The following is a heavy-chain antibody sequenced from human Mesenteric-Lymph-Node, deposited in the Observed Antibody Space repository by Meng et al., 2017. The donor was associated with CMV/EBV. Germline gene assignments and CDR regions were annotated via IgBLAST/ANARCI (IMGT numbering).Heavy chain of an antibody. V-gene: IGHV1-18*01. CDR1: GYPFTDYG. CDR3: ARDPSSLTFGTDYYGMDV. Sequence: ASVKVSCKASGYPFTDYGITWVRQAPGQGPEWMGWITAYNGNTDYAQKFQGRVTMTTDTSTSTVYLELRSLRSDDTAVYFCARDPSSLTFGTDYYGMDVWGQGTTVTVSS. J-gene: IGHJ6*02. D-gene: IGHD3/OR15-3a*01. CDR2: ITAYNGNT.